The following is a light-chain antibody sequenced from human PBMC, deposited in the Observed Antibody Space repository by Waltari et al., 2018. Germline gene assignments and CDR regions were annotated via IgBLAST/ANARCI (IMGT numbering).Light chain of an antibody. CDR2: ENS. CDR1: YPTIGHNY. Sequence: VLTQPPSVSAAPGQRVSISCSGSYPTIGHNYVTWYQQFPGTAPKIILYENSERPSGIPDRFSGSRSGASAILVISGVQTGDEGDYYCGTWDSTLGAGVFGGGTKLTVL. CDR3: GTWDSTLGAGV. J-gene: IGLJ2*01. V-gene: IGLV1-51*02.